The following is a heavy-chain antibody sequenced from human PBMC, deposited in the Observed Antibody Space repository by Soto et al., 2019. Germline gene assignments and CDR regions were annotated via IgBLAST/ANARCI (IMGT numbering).Heavy chain of an antibody. D-gene: IGHD2-21*02. V-gene: IGHV3-33*01. CDR1: GFTFSSYG. CDR2: IWYDGSNK. CDR3: ARSLYCGGDCRHLGYFDY. J-gene: IGHJ4*02. Sequence: GGSLRLSCAASGFTFSSYGMHWARQAPGKGLEWVAVIWYDGSNKYYADSVKGRFTISRDNSKNTLYLQMNSLRAEDTALYYCARSLYCGGDCRHLGYFDYWGQGTLVTVSS.